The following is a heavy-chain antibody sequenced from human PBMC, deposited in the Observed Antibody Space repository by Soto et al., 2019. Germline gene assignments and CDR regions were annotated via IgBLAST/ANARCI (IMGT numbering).Heavy chain of an antibody. CDR1: AGSVSTSSYY. CDR2: VYYSGST. CDR3: ARLEVLATISYYFDY. V-gene: IGHV4-39*01. D-gene: IGHD2-8*02. Sequence: QLQLQESGPGLVKPSETLSLTCTVSAGSVSTSSYYWGWVRQPPGKVLEWIGSVYYSGSTYYNPSLVSRVTTSIDKSKNPFSLKLLSLSAADTAVYYCARLEVLATISYYFDYWGQGALVTISS. J-gene: IGHJ4*02.